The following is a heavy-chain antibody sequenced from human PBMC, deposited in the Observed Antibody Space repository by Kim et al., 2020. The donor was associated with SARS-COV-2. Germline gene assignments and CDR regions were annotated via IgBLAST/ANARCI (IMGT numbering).Heavy chain of an antibody. Sequence: KGRFTISRDNAKSTQYLQMNSLRAEDTAVYYCARDSTGSSWSLDYYGMDVWGQGTTVTVSS. J-gene: IGHJ6*02. V-gene: IGHV3-30*01. CDR3: ARDSTGSSWSLDYYGMDV. D-gene: IGHD6-13*01.